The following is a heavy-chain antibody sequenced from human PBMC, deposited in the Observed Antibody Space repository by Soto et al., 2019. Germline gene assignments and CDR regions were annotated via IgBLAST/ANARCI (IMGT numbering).Heavy chain of an antibody. CDR1: GFTFSSYA. V-gene: IGHV3-23*01. D-gene: IGHD6-19*01. CDR3: AKHLDQGGWYYFDY. CDR2: ISGSGGST. Sequence: LRLSCAASGFTFSSYAMSWVRQAPGKGLEWVSAISGSGGSTYYADSVKGRFTISRDNSKNTLYLQMNSLRAEDTAVYYCAKHLDQGGWYYFDYWGQGTLVTVSS. J-gene: IGHJ4*02.